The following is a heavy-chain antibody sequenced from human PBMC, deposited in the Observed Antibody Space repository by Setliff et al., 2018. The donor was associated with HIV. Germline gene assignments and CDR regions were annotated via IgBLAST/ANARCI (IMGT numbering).Heavy chain of an antibody. CDR3: ARLEPNYYYYYMDV. D-gene: IGHD1-1*01. Sequence: GGSLRLSCVASKFSVSDSYMGWVRQAPGKGLEWVASISYHERDTFYADSVKGRFTISRDNSRNTVFLQMNSLSGEDTAVYYCARLEPNYYYYYMDVWGKGTTVTVSS. CDR1: KFSVSDSY. V-gene: IGHV3-30*03. J-gene: IGHJ6*03. CDR2: ISYHERDT.